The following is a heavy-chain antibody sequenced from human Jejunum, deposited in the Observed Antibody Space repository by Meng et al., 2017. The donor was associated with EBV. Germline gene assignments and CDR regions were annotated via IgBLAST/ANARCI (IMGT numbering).Heavy chain of an antibody. CDR3: ASPPGGGTGGY. D-gene: IGHD2-8*02. CDR2: ISSGGTTI. V-gene: IGHV3-11*01. CDR1: GFTFMDYS. J-gene: IGHJ4*02. Sequence: VRLVESGGGLGQPGGSLRLCCEVFGFTFMDYSMSWMRQAPGKGLEWVSYISSGGTTIYYADSVKGRFTISRDNGKNSLYLEMNSLRADDTAMYYCASPPGGGTGGYWGQGTLVTVSS.